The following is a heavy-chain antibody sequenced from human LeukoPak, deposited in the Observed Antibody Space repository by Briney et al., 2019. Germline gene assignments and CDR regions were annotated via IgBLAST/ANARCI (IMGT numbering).Heavy chain of an antibody. V-gene: IGHV3-33*01. Sequence: GGSLRLSCAASGFTFSSYGMHWVRQAPGEGLEWVAVIWYDGSNKYYADSVKGRFTISRDNSKNTLYLQMNSLRAEDTAVYYCASTATMRDGMDVWGQGTTVTVSS. D-gene: IGHD3-22*01. CDR2: IWYDGSNK. CDR3: ASTATMRDGMDV. CDR1: GFTFSSYG. J-gene: IGHJ6*02.